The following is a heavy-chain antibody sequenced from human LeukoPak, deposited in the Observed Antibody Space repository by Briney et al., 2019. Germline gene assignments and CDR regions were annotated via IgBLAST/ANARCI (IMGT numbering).Heavy chain of an antibody. V-gene: IGHV3-7*01. Sequence: GGSLRLSCAASGFTFTMHWMGWVRQAPGKGLEWVASVKKDGNQYSVDSVKGRFIISRDNARNSLSLQMSSLRVEDTAIYFCASGPDYGDRLDYFDYWGQGILVTVSS. CDR3: ASGPDYGDRLDYFDY. CDR2: VKKDGNQ. CDR1: GFTFTMHW. J-gene: IGHJ4*02. D-gene: IGHD4-17*01.